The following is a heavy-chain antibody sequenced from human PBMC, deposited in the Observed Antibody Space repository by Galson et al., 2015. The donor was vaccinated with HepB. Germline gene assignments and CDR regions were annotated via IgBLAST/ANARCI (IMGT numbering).Heavy chain of an antibody. CDR3: ATDPPETDDDDDSGTSDY. CDR2: IIPMLDIT. Sequence: SVKVSCKASGGTLSTYGLSWVRQAPGQRLEWLGRIIPMLDITDFAQTFQGRVSITADRSTSTAYIEMRSLKSDDTAVYYCATDPPETDDDDDSGTSDYWGQGTLVTVSS. CDR1: GGTLSTYG. V-gene: IGHV1-69*04. J-gene: IGHJ4*01. D-gene: IGHD4-17*01.